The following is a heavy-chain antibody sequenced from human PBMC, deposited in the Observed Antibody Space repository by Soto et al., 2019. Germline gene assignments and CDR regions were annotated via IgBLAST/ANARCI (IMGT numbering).Heavy chain of an antibody. CDR3: TTDDPINRY. CDR2: IKSKINGGTT. Sequence: LRLSCAASGFIFSNAWMSWVRQAPGKGLEWVGRIKSKINGGTTDCAAPVRGRFSISRDDSKNTLYLQMNSLKTEDTAVYYCTTDDPINRYWGQGTLVTV. V-gene: IGHV3-15*01. CDR1: GFIFSNAW. J-gene: IGHJ4*02.